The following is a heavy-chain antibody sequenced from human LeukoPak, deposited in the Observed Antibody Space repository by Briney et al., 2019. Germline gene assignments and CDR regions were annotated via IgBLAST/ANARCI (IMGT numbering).Heavy chain of an antibody. J-gene: IGHJ5*02. D-gene: IGHD3-10*01. CDR3: ARDGQGDNRFDP. V-gene: IGHV4-59*01. CDR1: GGSISSSY. CDR2: IYYSGST. Sequence: PSETLSLTCTVSGGSISSSYWSWIRQPPGKGLEWIGYIYYSGSTNYNPSLKSRVTMSVDTSKNQFSLKLSSVTAADTAVYYCARDGQGDNRFDPWGQGTLVTVSS.